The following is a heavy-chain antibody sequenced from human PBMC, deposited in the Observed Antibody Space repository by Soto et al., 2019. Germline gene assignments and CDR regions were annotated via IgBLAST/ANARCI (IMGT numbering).Heavy chain of an antibody. D-gene: IGHD2-21*01. J-gene: IGHJ3*01. CDR1: GFTFSTYT. V-gene: IGHV3-48*01. CDR3: ARDYIYAFDF. CDR2: IRTSSSTI. Sequence: VQLMESGGGLVQPGGSLRLSCVASGFTFSTYTINWVRQAPGKGLEWLSYIRTSSSTITYADSVKGRFTVSTDNAKNSLYLQMNSLRAEDTAVYYCARDYIYAFDFWGQGTMVTVSS.